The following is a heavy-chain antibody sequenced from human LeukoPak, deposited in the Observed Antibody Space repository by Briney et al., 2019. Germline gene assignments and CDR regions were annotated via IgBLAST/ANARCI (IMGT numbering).Heavy chain of an antibody. CDR3: ARDLPSTTVVKRGAFDI. CDR1: GGSISSYY. V-gene: IGHV4-59*01. D-gene: IGHD4-23*01. Sequence: SETLSLTCTVSGGSISSYYWSWIRQPPGKGLEWIGYIYYSGSTNYNPSLKSRVTISVDTSKNQFSLKLSSVTAADTAVYYCARDLPSTTVVKRGAFDIWGQGTMVTVSS. J-gene: IGHJ3*02. CDR2: IYYSGST.